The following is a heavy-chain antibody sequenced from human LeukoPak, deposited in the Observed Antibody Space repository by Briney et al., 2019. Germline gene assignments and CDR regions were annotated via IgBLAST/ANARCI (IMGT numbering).Heavy chain of an antibody. V-gene: IGHV3-74*01. Sequence: GGSLTLSCTASGFTFSGYWMHWVRRAPGTGLVWVSRINGDGGDTGYADSVKGRFTTFRDNAKSTLYLQMNSLRAEDTAVYYCARGKYGDFDSWGQGTLVTVSS. CDR3: ARGKYGDFDS. D-gene: IGHD4-17*01. J-gene: IGHJ4*02. CDR1: GFTFSGYW. CDR2: INGDGGDT.